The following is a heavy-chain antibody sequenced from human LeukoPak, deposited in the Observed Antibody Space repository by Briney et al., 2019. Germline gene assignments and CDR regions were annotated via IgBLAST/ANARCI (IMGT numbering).Heavy chain of an antibody. CDR3: ARDQRSMDYYDS. V-gene: IGHV4-30-2*05. CDR2: IYHSGST. Sequence: PSETLSLTCAVSGGSISSGGYSWSWIRQPPGKGLEWIGYIYHSGSTYYNPSLKSRVTISVDTSKNQFSLKLSSVTAADTAVYYCARDQRSMDYYDSWGQGTLVTVSS. CDR1: GGSISSGGYS. J-gene: IGHJ4*02. D-gene: IGHD3-22*01.